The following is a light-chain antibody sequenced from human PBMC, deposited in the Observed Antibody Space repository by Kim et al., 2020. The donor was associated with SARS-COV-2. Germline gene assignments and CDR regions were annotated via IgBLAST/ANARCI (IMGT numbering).Light chain of an antibody. CDR3: AAWDDSLNGVV. CDR2: SNN. Sequence: ELTQPPSASGTPGQRVTISCSGSSSNIGSNTVNWYQQLPGTAPKLLIYSNNQRPSGVPDRFSGSKSGASASLAISGLQSEDEADYYCAAWDDSLNGVVFGGGTKLTVL. V-gene: IGLV1-44*01. CDR1: SSNIGSNT. J-gene: IGLJ2*01.